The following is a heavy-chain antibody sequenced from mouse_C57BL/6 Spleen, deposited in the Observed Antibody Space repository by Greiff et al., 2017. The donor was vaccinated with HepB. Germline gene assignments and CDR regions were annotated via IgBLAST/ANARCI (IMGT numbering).Heavy chain of an antibody. CDR3: TRGRTRGDY. Sequence: VQLQQPGTELVKPGASVKLSCKASGYTFTDYEMHWVKQTPVHGLEWIGAIDPETGGTAYNQKFKGKAILTADKSSSTAYMELRSLTSEDSAVYYCTRGRTRGDYWGQGTTLTVSS. D-gene: IGHD5-1*01. V-gene: IGHV1-15*01. CDR1: GYTFTDYE. J-gene: IGHJ2*01. CDR2: IDPETGGT.